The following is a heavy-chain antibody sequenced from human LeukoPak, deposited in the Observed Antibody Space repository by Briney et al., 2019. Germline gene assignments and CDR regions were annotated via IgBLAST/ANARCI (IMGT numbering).Heavy chain of an antibody. Sequence: GGSLRLSCADSGFTFSSYSMNWVRQAPGKGLEWVSSISSSSSDIYYADSVKGRFTISRDNAKNSLFLQMNNLRAEDTAVYYCASRAEYSSSWSEFDYWGQGTLVTVSS. J-gene: IGHJ4*02. D-gene: IGHD6-13*01. V-gene: IGHV3-21*01. CDR3: ASRAEYSSSWSEFDY. CDR1: GFTFSSYS. CDR2: ISSSSSDI.